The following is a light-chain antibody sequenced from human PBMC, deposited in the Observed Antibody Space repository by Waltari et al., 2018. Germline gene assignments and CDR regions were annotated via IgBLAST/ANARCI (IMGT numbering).Light chain of an antibody. V-gene: IGLV2-11*01. CDR2: DVS. J-gene: IGLJ3*02. Sequence: QSALTQPRSVSGSPGQSVTISCTGTSNDVGAYNYVYWHKQHPGKAPKLMIYDVSKLPSGVPDRFSASKSGNTASLTISWLQAEDEADYYCCSYTGTYTHWVFGGGTKLTVL. CDR1: SNDVGAYNY. CDR3: CSYTGTYTHWV.